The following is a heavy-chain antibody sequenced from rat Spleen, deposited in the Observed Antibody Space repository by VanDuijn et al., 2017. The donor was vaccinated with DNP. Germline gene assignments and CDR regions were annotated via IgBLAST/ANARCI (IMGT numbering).Heavy chain of an antibody. CDR2: ISYSGAT. J-gene: IGHJ2*01. CDR1: GYSITSNY. D-gene: IGHD1-11*01. Sequence: EVQLQESGPGLLKPSQSLSLTCSVTGYSITSNYWGWIREFPGNKMEYIGHISYSGATNYNPSLKSRISITRDTSKNQFFLHLSSVTTEDTATFYCARWRIGPHYFDYWGQGVMVTVSS. CDR3: ARWRIGPHYFDY. V-gene: IGHV3-1*01.